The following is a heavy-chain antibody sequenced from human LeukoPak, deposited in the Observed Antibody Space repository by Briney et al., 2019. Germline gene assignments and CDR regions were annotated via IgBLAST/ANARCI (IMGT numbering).Heavy chain of an antibody. CDR2: ISSSSSYI. D-gene: IGHD3-10*01. CDR1: GFTFSSYS. V-gene: IGHV3-21*01. CDR3: ARDPDYYGSGSDI. J-gene: IGHJ3*02. Sequence: PGGSLRLSCAASGFTFSSYSMNWVRQAPGKGLEWVSSISSSSSYIYYADSVKGRFTISRDNAKNSLYLQMNSLRAEGTAVYYCARDPDYYGSGSDIWGQGTMVTVSS.